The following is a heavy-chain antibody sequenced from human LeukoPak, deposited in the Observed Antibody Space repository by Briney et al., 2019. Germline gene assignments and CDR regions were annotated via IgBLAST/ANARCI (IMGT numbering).Heavy chain of an antibody. CDR1: GGSSSGYY. CDR2: INHSGST. J-gene: IGHJ6*04. V-gene: IGHV4-34*01. Sequence: SETLSLTCAVYGGSSSGYYWSWIRQPPGKGLEWIGEINHSGSTNYNPSLKSRVTISVDTSKNQFSLKLSSVTAADTAVYYCARLHPTYYYYYGMDVWGKGTTVTVSS. CDR3: ARLHPTYYYYYGMDV.